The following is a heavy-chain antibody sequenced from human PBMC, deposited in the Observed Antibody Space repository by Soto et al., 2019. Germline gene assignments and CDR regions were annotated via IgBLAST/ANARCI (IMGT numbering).Heavy chain of an antibody. CDR3: AGAGRDFWSGYYPHNWFDP. J-gene: IGHJ5*02. CDR2: MNPNSGNT. D-gene: IGHD3-3*01. V-gene: IGHV1-8*01. CDR1: GYTFTSYD. Sequence: ASVKVSCKASGYTFTSYDINWVRQATGQGLEWMGWMNPNSGNTGYAQKFQGRVTMTRNTSISTAYMELSSLRSEDTAVYYCAGAGRDFWSGYYPHNWFDPWGQGTLVTVSS.